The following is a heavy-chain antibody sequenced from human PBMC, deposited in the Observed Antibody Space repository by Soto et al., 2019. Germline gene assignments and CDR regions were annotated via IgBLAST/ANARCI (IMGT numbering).Heavy chain of an antibody. J-gene: IGHJ1*01. V-gene: IGHV4-31*03. CDR2: IYYNGST. D-gene: IGHD2-15*01. CDR3: ASVYCSGGSCYGTGYFQH. Sequence: SETLSLTCTVSGGSISSGGYYWSWIRQHPGKGLEWIGYIYYNGSTYYNKSLKNRVTISVDTSKNQFSLKLSSVTAADTAVYYCASVYCSGGSCYGTGYFQHWGQGTLVTVSS. CDR1: GGSISSGGYY.